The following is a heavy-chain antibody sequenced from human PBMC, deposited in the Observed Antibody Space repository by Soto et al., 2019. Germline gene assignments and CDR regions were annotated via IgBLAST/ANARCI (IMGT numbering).Heavy chain of an antibody. CDR1: GFTFSSYA. V-gene: IGHV3-30-3*01. CDR3: ARDRGYPALLDY. D-gene: IGHD5-12*01. J-gene: IGHJ4*02. Sequence: QVQLVESGGGVVQPGRSLRLSCAASGFTFSSYAMHWVRQAPGKGLEWVAVISYDGSNKYYADSVKGRFTIARDNSKNTLYLKMNSLRAEDTAVYYCARDRGYPALLDYWGQGTLVTVSS. CDR2: ISYDGSNK.